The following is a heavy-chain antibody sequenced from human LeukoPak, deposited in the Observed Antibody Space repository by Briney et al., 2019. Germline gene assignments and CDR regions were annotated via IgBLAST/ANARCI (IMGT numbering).Heavy chain of an antibody. Sequence: SGTLSLTCTVSGDSINSLDLWSWVRQPPGKGLEWIGEMYLSGTTHSNPSVKSRVTISVDKSKNQFFLNLSSVTAADTAVYYCAGLVGRYSSGLYYYYFDYWGQGTLVTVSS. CDR2: MYLSGTT. J-gene: IGHJ4*02. V-gene: IGHV4-4*02. CDR3: AGLVGRYSSGLYYYYFDY. D-gene: IGHD3-22*01. CDR1: GDSINSLDL.